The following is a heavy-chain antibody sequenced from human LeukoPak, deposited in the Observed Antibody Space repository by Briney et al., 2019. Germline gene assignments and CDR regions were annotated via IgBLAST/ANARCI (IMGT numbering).Heavy chain of an antibody. Sequence: PGGSLRLSCAASGFTFSSYAMHWVRQAPGKGLEWVAVISYDGSNKYYADSVKGRFTISRDNSKNTLYLQMNSLRAEDTAAYYCAREGAAAAARQDYFDYWGQGTLVTVSS. CDR2: ISYDGSNK. J-gene: IGHJ4*02. CDR3: AREGAAAAARQDYFDY. V-gene: IGHV3-30-3*01. CDR1: GFTFSSYA. D-gene: IGHD6-13*01.